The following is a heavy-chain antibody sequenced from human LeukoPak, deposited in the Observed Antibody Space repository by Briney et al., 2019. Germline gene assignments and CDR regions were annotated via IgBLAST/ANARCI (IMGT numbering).Heavy chain of an antibody. CDR1: GYTFTSYG. D-gene: IGHD3-10*01. CDR3: ARDGALYYGSGKTHTLGIDY. V-gene: IGHV1-18*01. J-gene: IGHJ4*02. Sequence: GASVKVSCKASGYTFTSYGISWVRQAPGQGLEWMGWISAYNGNTNYAQKLQGRVTMTTDTSTSTAYMELRSLRSEDTAVYYCARDGALYYGSGKTHTLGIDYWGQGTLVTVSS. CDR2: ISAYNGNT.